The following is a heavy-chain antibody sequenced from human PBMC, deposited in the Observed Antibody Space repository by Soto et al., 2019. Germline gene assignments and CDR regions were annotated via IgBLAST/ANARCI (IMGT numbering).Heavy chain of an antibody. V-gene: IGHV3-30*18. Sequence: QVQLVESGGGVVQPGRSLRLSCAASGFTFSSYGMHWVRQAPGTGLEWVAVISYDGSNKYYADSVKRRFTISRDNSKNTLYLQMNSLRAEDTAVYYGAKDGNWNDEGYYFDYWGQGTLVTVSS. CDR2: ISYDGSNK. CDR1: GFTFSSYG. D-gene: IGHD1-1*01. J-gene: IGHJ4*02. CDR3: AKDGNWNDEGYYFDY.